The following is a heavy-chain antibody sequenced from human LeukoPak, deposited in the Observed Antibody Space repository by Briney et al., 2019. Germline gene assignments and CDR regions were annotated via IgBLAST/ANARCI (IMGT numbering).Heavy chain of an antibody. CDR2: IYPGDSDT. V-gene: IGHV5-51*01. CDR3: ARRRGYYGTGSFDI. Sequence: HGESLQISCEGSGYSFNIYWIVWVRQMSGKGLEWMGIIYPGDSDTKYSPSFQGQVTISADKSISSAHLQWSSLKASDTAMYYCARRRGYYGTGSFDIWGQGTMVTVSP. D-gene: IGHD3-3*01. CDR1: GYSFNIYW. J-gene: IGHJ3*02.